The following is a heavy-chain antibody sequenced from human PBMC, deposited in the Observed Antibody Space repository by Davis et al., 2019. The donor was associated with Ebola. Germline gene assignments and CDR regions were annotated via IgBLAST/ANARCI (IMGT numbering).Heavy chain of an antibody. Sequence: GESLKISCAASGFTFSSYGMHWVRQAPGKGLEWVAVIWYDGSNKYYADSVKGRFTISRDNSKNTLYLQMNSLRAEDTAVYYCAKVRFDYYYGMDVWGQGTTVTVSS. CDR1: GFTFSSYG. V-gene: IGHV3-33*06. CDR2: IWYDGSNK. D-gene: IGHD3-16*01. J-gene: IGHJ6*02. CDR3: AKVRFDYYYGMDV.